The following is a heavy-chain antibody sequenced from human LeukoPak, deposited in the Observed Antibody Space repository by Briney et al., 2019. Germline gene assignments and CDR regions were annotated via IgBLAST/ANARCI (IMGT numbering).Heavy chain of an antibody. Sequence: NGCTTYYADSVTGRFTISRDNSKNTLYLQMNSLRIDDTAVYYCARGYCTNTSCYFAWFDPWGQGTLVTVSS. CDR3: ARGYCTNTSCYFAWFDP. D-gene: IGHD2-2*01. CDR2: NGCTT. J-gene: IGHJ5*02. V-gene: IGHV3-23*01.